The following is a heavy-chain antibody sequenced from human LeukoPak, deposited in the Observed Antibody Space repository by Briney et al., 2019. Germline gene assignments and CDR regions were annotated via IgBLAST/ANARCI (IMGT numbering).Heavy chain of an antibody. CDR2: INPSSGGT. Sequence: ASVKVSCKASGYTFTGYYMHWVRPAPGQGLEWMGWINPSSGGTNYAQKFQGRVTMTRDTSISTAYMELSRLISDDTAVYYCARHMTTANNWFDPWGQGTLVTVPS. CDR3: ARHMTTANNWFDP. D-gene: IGHD4-17*01. V-gene: IGHV1-2*02. CDR1: GYTFTGYY. J-gene: IGHJ5*02.